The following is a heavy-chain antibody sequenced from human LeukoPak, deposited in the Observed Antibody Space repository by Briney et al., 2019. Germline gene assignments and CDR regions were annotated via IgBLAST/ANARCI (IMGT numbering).Heavy chain of an antibody. V-gene: IGHV3-21*01. Sequence: GGSLRLSCAASGFTFSSYSMNWVRQAPGKGLEWVSSISSSSSYIYYADSVKGRFTISRDNAKNSLYLQMNSLRAEDTAVYYCARDGSAPTRYDFWSFGAVDRSYYYMDVWGKGTTVTISS. CDR1: GFTFSSYS. CDR3: ARDGSAPTRYDFWSFGAVDRSYYYMDV. J-gene: IGHJ6*03. CDR2: ISSSSSYI. D-gene: IGHD3-3*01.